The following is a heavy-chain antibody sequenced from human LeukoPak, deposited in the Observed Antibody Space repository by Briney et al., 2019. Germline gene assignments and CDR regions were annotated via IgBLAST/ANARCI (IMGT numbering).Heavy chain of an antibody. Sequence: GGSLRLSCAASGFTFDDYAMHWVRQAPGKGLEWVSLISGDGGSTYYADSVKGRFTTSRDNSKNSLYLQMNSLRTEDTALYYCAKDIRGLYYYDSSGFIDAFDIWGQGTMVTVSS. J-gene: IGHJ3*02. D-gene: IGHD3-22*01. CDR3: AKDIRGLYYYDSSGFIDAFDI. CDR1: GFTFDDYA. V-gene: IGHV3-43*02. CDR2: ISGDGGST.